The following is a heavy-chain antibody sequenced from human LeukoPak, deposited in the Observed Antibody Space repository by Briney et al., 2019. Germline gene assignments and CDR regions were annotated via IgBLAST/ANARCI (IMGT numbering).Heavy chain of an antibody. CDR1: GFTFSSYG. CDR2: ISYDGSNK. Sequence: PGGSLRLSCAASGFTFSSYGMHWVRQAPGKGLGWVTVISYDGSNKYYADSVKGRFTISRDNSKNTLYLQMNSLRAEDTAVYYCARGALEYSGYDQTFDYWAQGTLVTVSS. J-gene: IGHJ4*02. CDR3: ARGALEYSGYDQTFDY. D-gene: IGHD5-12*01. V-gene: IGHV3-30*19.